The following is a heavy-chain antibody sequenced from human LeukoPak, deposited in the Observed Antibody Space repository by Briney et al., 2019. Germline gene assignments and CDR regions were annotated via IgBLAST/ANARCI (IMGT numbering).Heavy chain of an antibody. Sequence: PSETLSLTCTVSGGSISGYYWTWIRQGKGLEWIGCIYYSGSTNYNPSLKSRVTISVDTSKNQFSLKLSSVTAADTAVYYCARHGFYDAFDIWGQGTMVTVSS. CDR2: IYYSGST. CDR1: GGSISGYY. D-gene: IGHD2/OR15-2a*01. J-gene: IGHJ3*02. V-gene: IGHV4-59*08. CDR3: ARHGFYDAFDI.